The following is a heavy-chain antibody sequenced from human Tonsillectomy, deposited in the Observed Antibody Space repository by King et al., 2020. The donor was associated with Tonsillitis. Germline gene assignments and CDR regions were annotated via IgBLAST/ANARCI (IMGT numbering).Heavy chain of an antibody. D-gene: IGHD2-8*02. V-gene: IGHV1-2*02. CDR2: INPNSGGT. Sequence: QLVQSGAEVKKPGASVKVSCKASGYTFTGYYMHWVRQAPGQGLEWMGWINPNSGGTNYAQKFQGRVTMTRDTSISTAYMELSRLRSDDTAVYYCARTLWRVVPAIPLPYYFYFWGQGTLVTVSS. CDR3: ARTLWRVVPAIPLPYYFYF. J-gene: IGHJ4*02. CDR1: GYTFTGYY.